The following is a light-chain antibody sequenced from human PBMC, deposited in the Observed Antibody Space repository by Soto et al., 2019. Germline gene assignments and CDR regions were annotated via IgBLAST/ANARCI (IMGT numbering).Light chain of an antibody. J-gene: IGLJ1*01. V-gene: IGLV2-8*01. CDR2: EVT. CDR3: SSYAGSNIHYV. Sequence: QSALTQPPSASGSPGQSVTISCTGTSSDVGAYNYVSWYQQHPGKAPKLVIYEVTKRPSGVPDRFSGSKSGYTASLTVSGLQAEDEADYYCSSYAGSNIHYVFGTGTKLTVL. CDR1: SSDVGAYNY.